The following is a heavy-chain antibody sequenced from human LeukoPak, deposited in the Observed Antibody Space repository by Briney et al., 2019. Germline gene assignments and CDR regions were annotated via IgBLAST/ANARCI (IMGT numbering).Heavy chain of an antibody. J-gene: IGHJ6*02. CDR3: ARVSIAAAGETFYYYYGMDV. CDR2: IYYSGST. CDR1: GGSFSGYY. V-gene: IGHV4-30-4*01. D-gene: IGHD6-13*01. Sequence: SETLSLTCAVYGGSFSGYYWSWIRQPPGKGLEWIGYIYYSGSTYYNPSLKSRVTISVDTSKNQFSLKLSSVTAADTAVYYCARVSIAAAGETFYYYYGMDVWGQGTTVTVSS.